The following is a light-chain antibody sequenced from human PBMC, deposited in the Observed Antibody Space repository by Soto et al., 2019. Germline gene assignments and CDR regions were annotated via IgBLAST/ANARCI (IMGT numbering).Light chain of an antibody. CDR2: DVS. V-gene: IGLV2-18*02. Sequence: QSVLTQPPSVSGSPGQSVTTSCTGTSSDVGSSNGVSWYQQPPGTAPKLMIYDVSNRPSGVPDRFSGSKSGNTASLTLSGLQAEDEADYSCSSYTSSSTYVFGTGTKVTV. CDR1: SSDVGSSNG. CDR3: SSYTSSSTYV. J-gene: IGLJ1*01.